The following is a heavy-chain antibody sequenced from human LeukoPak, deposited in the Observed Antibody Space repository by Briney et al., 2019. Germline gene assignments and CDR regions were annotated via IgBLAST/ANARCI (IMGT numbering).Heavy chain of an antibody. CDR1: GFTFSDYY. CDR3: ARDTRTFDF. V-gene: IGHV3-11*04. CDR2: ISSSGSTI. Sequence: RSGGSLRLSCAASGFTFSDYYMSWIRQAPGKGLEWVSYISSSGSTIYYADSVKGRFTISRDNAKNSLFLQMNSLRAEDSAVYYCARDTRTFDFWGQGTLVTVSS. D-gene: IGHD1-26*01. J-gene: IGHJ4*02.